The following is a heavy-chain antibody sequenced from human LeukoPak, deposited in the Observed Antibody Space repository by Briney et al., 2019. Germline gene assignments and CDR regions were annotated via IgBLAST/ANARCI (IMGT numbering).Heavy chain of an antibody. CDR2: IDYSGTT. V-gene: IGHV4-59*01. D-gene: IGHD3-10*01. J-gene: IGHJ4*01. CDR1: GGSISSYY. CDR3: ARSMVRGVNYALDY. Sequence: SETLSLTCTVSGGSISSYYWNWIRQPPGKGLEWIGYIDYSGTTNYNPSLKSRVTLSVDTSKNQFSLRLSSVTAADTAVYYCARSMVRGVNYALDYWGQGTLVTVSS.